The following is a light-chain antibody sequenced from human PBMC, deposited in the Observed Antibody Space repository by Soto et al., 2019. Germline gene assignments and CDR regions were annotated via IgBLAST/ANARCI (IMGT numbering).Light chain of an antibody. J-gene: IGKJ1*01. V-gene: IGKV1-5*03. CDR3: QQYNSYPWT. Sequence: DIQMTQSPSTLSASVGDRVTITCRASQSISSWLAWYQQKPGKAPKLLIYKASSLESGVPSRFSGSGSGTEFTLTISGLQPDDFGTYYCQQYNSYPWTFGHGTKVEVK. CDR1: QSISSW. CDR2: KAS.